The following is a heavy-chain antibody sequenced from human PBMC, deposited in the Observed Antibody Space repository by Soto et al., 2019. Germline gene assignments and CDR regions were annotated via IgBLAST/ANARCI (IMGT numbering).Heavy chain of an antibody. Sequence: EVQLLESGGGLVQPGESLRLSCAASGFTFSSYAMSWVRQAPGKGLEWVSVISSSDDSTYYADSVKGRYTISRDNSKNTLYLQTNSLRADDTAIYYCTKRSSSSTFDYWGQGTLVTVSS. CDR1: GFTFSSYA. V-gene: IGHV3-23*01. CDR2: ISSSDDST. D-gene: IGHD6-6*01. CDR3: TKRSSSSTFDY. J-gene: IGHJ4*02.